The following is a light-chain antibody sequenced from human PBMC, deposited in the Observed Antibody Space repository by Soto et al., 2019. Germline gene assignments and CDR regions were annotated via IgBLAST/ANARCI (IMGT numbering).Light chain of an antibody. J-gene: IGLJ2*01. CDR1: SSDVGSYNP. Sequence: QSALTQPASVSGSPGQSITISCIGTSSDVGSYNPVSWYQQHPGKAPKVLIYEVSERPSGVSNRFSGSKSGNTASLTISGLQAEDEAEYYCCSYAGSRTHVLFGGGTKLTVL. CDR2: EVS. V-gene: IGLV2-23*02. CDR3: CSYAGSRTHVL.